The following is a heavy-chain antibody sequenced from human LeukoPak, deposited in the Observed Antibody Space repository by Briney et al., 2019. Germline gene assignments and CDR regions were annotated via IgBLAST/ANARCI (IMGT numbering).Heavy chain of an antibody. Sequence: SVKVSCKASGGTFSSYTISWVRQAPGQGLEWMGRIIPILGIANYAQKFQGRVTITADKSTSTAYMELSSLRSEDTAVYYCARVQGREYGMDVWGQGTTVTVSS. D-gene: IGHD1-26*01. J-gene: IGHJ6*02. CDR2: IIPILGIA. CDR3: ARVQGREYGMDV. CDR1: GGTFSSYT. V-gene: IGHV1-69*02.